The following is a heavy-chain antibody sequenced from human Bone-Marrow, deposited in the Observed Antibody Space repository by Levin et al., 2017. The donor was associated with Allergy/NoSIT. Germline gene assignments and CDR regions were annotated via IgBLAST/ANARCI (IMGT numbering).Heavy chain of an antibody. CDR2: IYSGGST. J-gene: IGHJ4*02. D-gene: IGHD3-16*01. CDR3: AGGPSRGY. V-gene: IGHV3-66*01. Sequence: SCAVSGFTVSNNYMSWVRQAPGKGLEWVSLIYSGGSTNYADSVKGRFTISRDNFKNTLSLQMNSLRAEDTAVYYCAGGPSRGYWGQGTLVTVSS. CDR1: GFTVSNNY.